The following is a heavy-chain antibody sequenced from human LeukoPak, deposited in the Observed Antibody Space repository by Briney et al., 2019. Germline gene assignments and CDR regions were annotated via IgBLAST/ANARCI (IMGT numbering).Heavy chain of an antibody. CDR2: IYYTGTT. V-gene: IGHV4-59*01. J-gene: IGHJ4*02. D-gene: IGHD3-16*01. CDR3: ARTPLGAHSDF. CDR1: GGSISDFY. Sequence: SETLSLTCTVSGGSISDFYWSWIRQTPGKGLEWIGYIYYTGTTYYNPSLKSRVTISADTSQNRFSLGLSSVTAADTAVYFCARTPLGAHSDFWGQGTLVTVSP.